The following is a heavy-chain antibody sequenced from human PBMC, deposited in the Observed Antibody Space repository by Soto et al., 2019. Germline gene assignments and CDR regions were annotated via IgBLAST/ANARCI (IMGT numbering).Heavy chain of an antibody. CDR2: VYYSGST. CDR3: ARDSSEGDYYYGMDV. J-gene: IGHJ6*02. D-gene: IGHD3-10*01. V-gene: IGHV4-59*12. Sequence: PSETLSLTCTVSGGSSNNYYWSWIRQPPGKGLEWIGHVYYSGSTHYNPSLKSRVTMSVDASRNLFSLKLSSVTAADTAVYYCARDSSEGDYYYGMDVWGQGTTVTVS. CDR1: GGSSNNYY.